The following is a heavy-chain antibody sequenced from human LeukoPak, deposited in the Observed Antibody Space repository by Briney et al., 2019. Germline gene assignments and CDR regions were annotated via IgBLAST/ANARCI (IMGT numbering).Heavy chain of an antibody. Sequence: SETLSLTCAVYGGSFSGYYWSWIRQPPGKGLEWIGEINHSGSTNYNPSLKSRVTISVDTSKNQFSLKLSSVTAADTAVYYCXXPSGSPSFEYGSYFDYWGQGTLVTVSS. V-gene: IGHV4-34*01. CDR3: XXPSGSPSFEYGSYFDY. J-gene: IGHJ4*02. CDR1: GGSFSGYY. CDR2: INHSGST. D-gene: IGHD1-26*01.